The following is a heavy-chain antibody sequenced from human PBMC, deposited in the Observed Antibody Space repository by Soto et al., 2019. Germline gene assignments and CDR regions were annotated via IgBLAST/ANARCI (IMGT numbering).Heavy chain of an antibody. CDR2: IYNGGRT. D-gene: IGHD2-8*01. V-gene: IGHV4-30-4*01. CDR3: ARAPVGMDSINFFDH. J-gene: IGHJ4*02. Sequence: PSETLSLPCTVSGDSISSDGYHWSWFRQSPGKGLEWIGYIYNGGRTFYRPSLESRINMSLDATKNSYSLRLTSVTAADTAVYYCARAPVGMDSINFFDHWGQGILVTVSS. CDR1: GDSISSDGYH.